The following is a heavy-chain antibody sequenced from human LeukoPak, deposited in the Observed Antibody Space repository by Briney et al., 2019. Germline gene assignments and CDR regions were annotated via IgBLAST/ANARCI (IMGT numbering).Heavy chain of an antibody. CDR1: GFSFSSFA. CDR3: ARDPNGNYVGAFEM. J-gene: IGHJ3*02. Sequence: QPGGSLRLFCAASGFSFSSFAMLWVRQAPGMGLELISAFLSGGDVFFYGDSVRGRFTISRDDSTNTLFLKMNNLRADDSAVYYCARDPNGNYVGAFEMWGPGATVTVSS. D-gene: IGHD4-17*01. V-gene: IGHV3-23*01. CDR2: FLSGGDVF.